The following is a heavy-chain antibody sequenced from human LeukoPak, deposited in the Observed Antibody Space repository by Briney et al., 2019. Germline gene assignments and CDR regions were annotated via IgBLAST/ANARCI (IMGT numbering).Heavy chain of an antibody. Sequence: GASVKVSCKASGYTFSGYYIHWVRQAPGQGLEWMGWINPHSGGTNYAQKFQGRVTMTRDTSISTAYMELRRLTSDDTAVYYCARARYSSGWYHFDYWGQGALVSVSS. V-gene: IGHV1-2*02. CDR3: ARARYSSGWYHFDY. J-gene: IGHJ4*02. CDR2: INPHSGGT. D-gene: IGHD6-13*01. CDR1: GYTFSGYY.